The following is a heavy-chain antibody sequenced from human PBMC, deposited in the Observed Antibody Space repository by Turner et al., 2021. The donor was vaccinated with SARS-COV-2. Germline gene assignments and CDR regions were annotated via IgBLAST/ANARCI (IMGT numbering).Heavy chain of an antibody. D-gene: IGHD3-22*01. J-gene: IGHJ4*02. Sequence: QVQLVQSGAEVKKPGPSVKVSCKASGGTFSSYAISWVRQAPGQGLEWMGRIIPILGIANYAQKFQGRVTITADKSTSTAYMELSSLRSEDTAVYYCARVAFYYDSSGYYLDYWGQGTLVTVSS. CDR1: GGTFSSYA. CDR3: ARVAFYYDSSGYYLDY. V-gene: IGHV1-69*04. CDR2: IIPILGIA.